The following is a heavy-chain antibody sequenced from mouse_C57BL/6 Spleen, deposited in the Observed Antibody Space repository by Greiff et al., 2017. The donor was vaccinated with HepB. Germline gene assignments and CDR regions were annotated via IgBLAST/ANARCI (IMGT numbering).Heavy chain of an antibody. V-gene: IGHV2-9-1*01. J-gene: IGHJ2*01. CDR3: ARNGGSNYFYYFDY. D-gene: IGHD2-5*01. CDR2: IWTGGGT. CDR1: GFSLTSYA. Sequence: VQLQQSGPGLVAPSQSLSITCTVSGFSLTSYAISWVRQPPGKGLEWLGVIWTGGGTNYNSALKSRLSISKDNSKSQVFLKMNSLQTDDTARYYCARNGGSNYFYYFDYWGQGTTLTVSS.